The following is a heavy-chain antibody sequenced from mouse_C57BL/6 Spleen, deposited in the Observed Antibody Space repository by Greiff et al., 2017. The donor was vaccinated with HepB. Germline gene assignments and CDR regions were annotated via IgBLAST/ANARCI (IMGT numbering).Heavy chain of an antibody. V-gene: IGHV1-76*01. CDR2: IYPGSGNT. Sequence: QVQLQQSGAELVRPGASVKLSCKASGYTFTDYYINWVKQRPGQGLEWIARIYPGSGNTYYNEKFKGKATLTAEKSSSTAYMQLSSLTSEDSAVYFCATGSSYGYWYFDGWGTGTTVTVSS. CDR3: ATGSSYGYWYFDG. CDR1: GYTFTDYY. J-gene: IGHJ1*03. D-gene: IGHD1-1*01.